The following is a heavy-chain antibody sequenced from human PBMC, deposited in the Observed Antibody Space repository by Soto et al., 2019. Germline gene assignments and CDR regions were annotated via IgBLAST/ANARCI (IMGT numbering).Heavy chain of an antibody. CDR2: IYYSGST. V-gene: IGHV4-30-4*01. Sequence: SETLSLTCTVSGGSISSGDYYWNWIRQPPGKGLEWIGHIYYSGSTFYNPSLKSRVTISVDTSKNRFSLKLSSVTAADTAVYYCAGQPTAGSYYDLGSYYYYYGMDVWGQGTTVTVSS. J-gene: IGHJ6*02. CDR3: AGQPTAGSYYDLGSYYYYYGMDV. D-gene: IGHD3-10*01. CDR1: GGSISSGDYY.